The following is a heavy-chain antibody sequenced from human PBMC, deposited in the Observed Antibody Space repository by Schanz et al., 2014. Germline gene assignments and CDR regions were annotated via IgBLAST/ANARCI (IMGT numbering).Heavy chain of an antibody. Sequence: EVELVESGGGLVKPGGSLRLSCVVSGFTFTNACMSWVRQAPGKGLEWVSSIKCNADGGTTDYATPVKGRFTISRDDSKNTVYLQMKSLKSENTAVYYCTSMATIPRNWFDPWGQGTLVTVSS. V-gene: IGHV3-15*01. CDR3: TSMATIPRNWFDP. J-gene: IGHJ5*02. D-gene: IGHD2-2*02. CDR2: IKCNADGGTT. CDR1: GFTFTNAC.